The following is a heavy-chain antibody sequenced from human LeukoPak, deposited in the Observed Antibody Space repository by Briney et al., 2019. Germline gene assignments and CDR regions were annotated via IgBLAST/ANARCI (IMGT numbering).Heavy chain of an antibody. CDR3: ARSGWHCSSTSCYDFDL. D-gene: IGHD2-2*01. CDR2: IIPILSII. J-gene: IGHJ3*01. Sequence: SVKVSCKASGYTFTSYDINWVRQAPGQGLECMGRIIPILSIIHYAQNFQGRVTITADKSTTTSYMELSSLRSEDTAVYYCARSGWHCSSTSCYDFDLWGQGTLVAVPS. V-gene: IGHV1-69*04. CDR1: GYTFTSYD.